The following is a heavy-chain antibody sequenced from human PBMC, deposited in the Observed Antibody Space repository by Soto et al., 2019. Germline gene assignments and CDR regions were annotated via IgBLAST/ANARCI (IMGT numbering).Heavy chain of an antibody. V-gene: IGHV1-69*12. CDR3: ARTYYDILTGYYNERYYYYGMDV. Sequence: QVQLVQSGAEVKKPGSSVKVSCKASGGTFSSYAISWVRQAPGHGLEWMGGIIPIFGTANYAQKFQGRVTITADESTSTAYMELSSLRSEDTAVYYCARTYYDILTGYYNERYYYYGMDVWGQGTTVTVSS. CDR2: IIPIFGTA. CDR1: GGTFSSYA. J-gene: IGHJ6*02. D-gene: IGHD3-9*01.